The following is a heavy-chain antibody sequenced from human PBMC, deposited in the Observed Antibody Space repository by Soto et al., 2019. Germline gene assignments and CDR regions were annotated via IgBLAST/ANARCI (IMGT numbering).Heavy chain of an antibody. J-gene: IGHJ4*01. CDR2: IWYDGSNK. CDR3: SRDSHGRTGLQSTADN. Sequence: AAFGFTFVSYGMHRVSKEQGKGREWVAVIWYDGSNKYYAESVKGRFTISRDNSKNTLDLQMNSLRAEDTAVYYCSRDSHGRTGLQSTADNWGQGTLRSLSS. D-gene: IGHD6-19*01. V-gene: IGHV3-33*01. CDR1: GFTFVSYG.